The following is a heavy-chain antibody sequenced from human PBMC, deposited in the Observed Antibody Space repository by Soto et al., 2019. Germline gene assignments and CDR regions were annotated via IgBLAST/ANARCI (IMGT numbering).Heavy chain of an antibody. J-gene: IGHJ5*01. CDR2: IRPGGDST. D-gene: IGHD1-26*01. CDR1: GFRFRTRA. Sequence: GGSLRLSCAASGFRFRTRAMSWVRQAPGKGLEWVASIRPGGDSTYYADPVKGRFAVSRDNSNVTLYLQMDSLRVEDTAIYYCTTHEEGAPWAGGFDSWGQGTLVTVSS. V-gene: IGHV3-23*01. CDR3: TTHEEGAPWAGGFDS.